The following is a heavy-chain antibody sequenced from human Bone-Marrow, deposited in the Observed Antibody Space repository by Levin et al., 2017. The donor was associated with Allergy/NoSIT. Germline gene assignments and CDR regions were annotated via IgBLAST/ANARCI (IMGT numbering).Heavy chain of an antibody. Sequence: GGSLRLSCAASGFMVSRNHMNWVRQAPGKGLEWVSVILSGGETDYADSVKGRFTISRDSSKNTLHLQMNSLRAEDSAIYYCVRPCSGGSCYSDAFDIRGQGTVVTVSS. CDR2: ILSGGET. D-gene: IGHD2-15*01. CDR1: GFMVSRNH. CDR3: VRPCSGGSCYSDAFDI. J-gene: IGHJ3*02. V-gene: IGHV3-53*01.